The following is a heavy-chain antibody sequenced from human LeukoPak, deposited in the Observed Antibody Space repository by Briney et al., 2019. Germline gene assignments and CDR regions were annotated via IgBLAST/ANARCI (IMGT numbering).Heavy chain of an antibody. CDR3: ARDDHSSGCVDY. J-gene: IGHJ4*02. CDR1: GYTFTSYY. V-gene: IGHV1-46*01. Sequence: GASVKVSCKASGYTFTSYYMHWVRQAPGRGLEWMGIINPSGGSTSYAQKFQGRVTMTRDMSTSTVYMELSSLRSEDTAVYYCARDDHSSGCVDYWGQGTLVTVSS. D-gene: IGHD6-19*01. CDR2: INPSGGST.